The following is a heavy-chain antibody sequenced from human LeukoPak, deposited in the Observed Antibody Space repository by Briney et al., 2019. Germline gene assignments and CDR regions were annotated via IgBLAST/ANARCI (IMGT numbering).Heavy chain of an antibody. J-gene: IGHJ4*02. V-gene: IGHV3-53*01. CDR2: IYSGGST. D-gene: IGHD3-3*01. Sequence: PGGSLRLSCAASGFTVSTNYMSWVRQAPGKGLEWVSVIYSGGSTYYADSVKGRFTISRDNSKNTLYLQMNSLRAEDTAVYYCAKATLYDFWSGYQSHWGQGTLVTVSS. CDR3: AKATLYDFWSGYQSH. CDR1: GFTVSTNY.